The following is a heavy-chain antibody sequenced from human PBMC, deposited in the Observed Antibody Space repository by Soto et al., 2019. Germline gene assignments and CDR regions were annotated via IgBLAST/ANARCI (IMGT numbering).Heavy chain of an antibody. CDR2: IKSITDGGTT. CDR1: AFRFTNAW. CDR3: STGRSTYGLDS. J-gene: IGHJ4*02. D-gene: IGHD5-18*01. Sequence: GGSLTLSCVAAAFRFTNAWMSWVRQAPGKGLEWVGRIKSITDGGTTDYAAPVKGRFTISRDDSNNTLYLQMNSLKTEDTAVYYCSTGRSTYGLDSWGQGTLVTVSS. V-gene: IGHV3-15*01.